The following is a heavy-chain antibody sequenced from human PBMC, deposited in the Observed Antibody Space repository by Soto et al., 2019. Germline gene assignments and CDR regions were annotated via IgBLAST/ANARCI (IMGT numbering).Heavy chain of an antibody. CDR3: ARHGAIYSNSWYDFDY. V-gene: IGHV4-59*08. Sequence: QVQLQESGPGLVKPSETLSLTCTVSGGSLSSYYWSWIRQPPGKGLEWVGYMYNSGSANYNPSLKSRVTISVDMSQNLFSLKLTSVTAADTAVYYCARHGAIYSNSWYDFDYWGQGTLVTVSS. J-gene: IGHJ4*02. CDR2: MYNSGSA. D-gene: IGHD6-13*01. CDR1: GGSLSSYY.